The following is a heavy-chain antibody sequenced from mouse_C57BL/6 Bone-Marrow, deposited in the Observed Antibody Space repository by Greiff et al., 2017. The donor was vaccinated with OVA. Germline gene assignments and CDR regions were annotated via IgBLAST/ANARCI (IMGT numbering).Heavy chain of an antibody. Sequence: EVQLQESGGGLVKPGGSLKLSCAASGFTFSSYAMSWVRQTPEKRLEWVATISDGGSYTYYPDNVKGRFTISRDNAKNNLYLQMSHLKSEDTAMYYCARDLGGYYAMDYWGQGTSVTVSS. CDR2: ISDGGSYT. CDR1: GFTFSSYA. D-gene: IGHD1-1*02. V-gene: IGHV5-4*01. CDR3: ARDLGGYYAMDY. J-gene: IGHJ4*01.